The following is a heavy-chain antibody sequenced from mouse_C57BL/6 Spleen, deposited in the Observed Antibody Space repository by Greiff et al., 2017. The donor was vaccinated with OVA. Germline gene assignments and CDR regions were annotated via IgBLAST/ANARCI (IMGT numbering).Heavy chain of an antibody. J-gene: IGHJ3*01. Sequence: EVQLVESGAGLVKPGGSLKLSCAASGFTFSSYAMSWVRQTPEKRLEWVAYISSGGDYIYYADTVKGRFTISRDNARNTLYLQMSSLKSEDTAMYYCTTYSNYVWFAYWGQGTLVTVSA. CDR1: GFTFSSYA. D-gene: IGHD2-5*01. CDR3: TTYSNYVWFAY. V-gene: IGHV5-9-1*02. CDR2: ISSGGDYI.